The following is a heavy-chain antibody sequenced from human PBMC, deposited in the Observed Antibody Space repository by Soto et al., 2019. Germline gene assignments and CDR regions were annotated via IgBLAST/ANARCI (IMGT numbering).Heavy chain of an antibody. V-gene: IGHV4-38-2*02. Sequence: SESLSLSCAVAGYSISSGYYWGWIRQPPGKGLEWIGSIYHSGSTYYNPSLKSRVTISVDTSKNQFSLKLSSVTAADTAVYYCARDRTIFGVTTIDYWGQVTLVTVSS. J-gene: IGHJ4*02. CDR2: IYHSGST. CDR1: GYSISSGYY. D-gene: IGHD3-3*01. CDR3: ARDRTIFGVTTIDY.